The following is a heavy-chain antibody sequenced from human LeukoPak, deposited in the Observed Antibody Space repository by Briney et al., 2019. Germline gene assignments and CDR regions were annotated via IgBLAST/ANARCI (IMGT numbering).Heavy chain of an antibody. V-gene: IGHV1-69*04. CDR1: GGTFTSYA. D-gene: IGHD3-22*01. J-gene: IGHJ3*01. CDR2: IIPSRGMA. CDR3: ARDYYYCSGYF. Sequence: SVKVSCKASGGTFTSYAISWVRQAPGQGLEWMGRIIPSRGMANYAQKFQGRVTITTDKSTSTAYMELSSLRSEDTAVYYCARDYYYCSGYFWGRGTMVTVSS.